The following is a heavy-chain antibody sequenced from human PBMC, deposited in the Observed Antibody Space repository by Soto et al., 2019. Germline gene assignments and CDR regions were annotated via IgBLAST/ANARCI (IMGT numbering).Heavy chain of an antibody. Sequence: SETLSLTCSVSGGSINYNSYYWGWIRQPPGKGLEWVGGIFYTGTTYYSPSLKDRVTISVDTSKNSFSLNLTSVTAADTAVYFCARLVVVAPVANAGGHGTLVTVSS. V-gene: IGHV4-39*02. J-gene: IGHJ4*01. CDR3: ARLVVVAPVANA. D-gene: IGHD2-2*01. CDR2: IFYTGTT. CDR1: GGSINYNSYY.